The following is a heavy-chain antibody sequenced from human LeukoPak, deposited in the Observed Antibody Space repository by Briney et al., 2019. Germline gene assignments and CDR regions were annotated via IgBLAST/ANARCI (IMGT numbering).Heavy chain of an antibody. V-gene: IGHV3-23*01. CDR1: GFTFNSYA. CDR3: AKGYYYDSSGSFDY. D-gene: IGHD3-22*01. CDR2: ISGSGGST. Sequence: PGRSLRLSCAASGFTFNSYAMSWVRQALGKGLEWVSAISGSGGSTYYADSVMGRFTISRDNSKNTLYLQINSLRAEDTAVYYCAKGYYYDSSGSFDYWGQGTLVTVSS. J-gene: IGHJ4*02.